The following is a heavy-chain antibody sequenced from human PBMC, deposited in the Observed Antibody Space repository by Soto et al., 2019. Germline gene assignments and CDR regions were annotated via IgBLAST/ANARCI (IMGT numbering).Heavy chain of an antibody. D-gene: IGHD6-13*01. J-gene: IGHJ5*02. CDR1: GFTFSSYA. V-gene: IGHV3-23*01. CDR2: ISGSGGST. CDR3: AKDSGDGSSWYEDWFDP. Sequence: GGSLRLSCAASGFTFSSYAMSWVRQAPGKGLEWVSAISGSGGSTYYADSVKGRFTISRDNSKNTLYLQMNSLRAEDTAVYYCAKDSGDGSSWYEDWFDPWGQGTLVTVSS.